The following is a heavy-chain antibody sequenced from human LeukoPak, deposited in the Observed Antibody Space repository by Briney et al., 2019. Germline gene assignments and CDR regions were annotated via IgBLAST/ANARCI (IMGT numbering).Heavy chain of an antibody. CDR2: IYHSGIT. D-gene: IGHD2-21*02. J-gene: IGHJ3*02. Sequence: SETLSLTCTVSIYSISNGYFWGWIRQTPGKGLEWIGSIYHSGITYYNPSLKSRVTISVDTSKNQFSLKLPSMTAVDTAVYYCARHRDLGDSEGQDVFDIWGQGTMVTVSS. CDR1: IYSISNGYF. CDR3: ARHRDLGDSEGQDVFDI. V-gene: IGHV4-38-2*02.